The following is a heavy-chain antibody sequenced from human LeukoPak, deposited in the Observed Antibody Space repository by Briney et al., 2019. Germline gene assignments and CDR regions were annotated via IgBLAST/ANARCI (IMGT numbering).Heavy chain of an antibody. CDR1: DGSFSRYY. CDR3: AREMLYDSTGYYF. Sequence: SETLSLTCAVYDGSFSRYYWNWIRQPPGKGLEWIGEINHSGSTNYNPSLKSRVTISVDTSKNQFSLKVNSVTAADTAVYYCAREMLYDSTGYYFWGQGTLVTVSS. D-gene: IGHD3-22*01. J-gene: IGHJ4*02. V-gene: IGHV4-34*01. CDR2: INHSGST.